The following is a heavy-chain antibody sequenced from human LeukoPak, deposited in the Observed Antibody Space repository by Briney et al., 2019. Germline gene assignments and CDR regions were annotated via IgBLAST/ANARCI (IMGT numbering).Heavy chain of an antibody. J-gene: IGHJ6*03. Sequence: GGSLKLSCAASGFTFSTYWMHWVRQAPGKGLEWVSRLDRDGTTTSYADSVYGRFTISRDNAKSTLYLQMRSLRAEDTAVYYCVRAFGGYDSQRFYYNMDVWGKGTTVTVSS. CDR1: GFTFSTYW. V-gene: IGHV3-74*01. D-gene: IGHD5-12*01. CDR2: LDRDGTTT. CDR3: VRAFGGYDSQRFYYNMDV.